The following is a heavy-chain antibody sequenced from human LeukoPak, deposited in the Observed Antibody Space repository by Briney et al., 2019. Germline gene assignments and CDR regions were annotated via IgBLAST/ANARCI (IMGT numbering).Heavy chain of an antibody. Sequence: GGSLRLSCAASGFTFSSYEMNWVRQAPGKGLEWFSDISSSGSTIYYADSVRGRFTISRDNAKNSLYLQMNRLRAEDTAVYYCARDVVPYYYYYAMDVWGQGTTVTVSS. V-gene: IGHV3-48*03. J-gene: IGHJ6*02. CDR3: ARDVVPYYYYYAMDV. CDR1: GFTFSSYE. CDR2: ISSSGSTI.